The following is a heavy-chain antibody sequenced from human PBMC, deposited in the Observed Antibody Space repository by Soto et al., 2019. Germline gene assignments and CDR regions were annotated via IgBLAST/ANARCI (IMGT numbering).Heavy chain of an antibody. J-gene: IGHJ5*02. Sequence: EVQLVESGGGLVQPGGSLRLSCAASGFTVSSNYMGWVRQAPGKGLEWVSVIYSGGSTYYADSVKGRFTISRDNSKNTLYLQMNSLRAEDTAVYYCARVGDFWSGYNPWGQGTLVTVSS. CDR1: GFTVSSNY. CDR3: ARVGDFWSGYNP. D-gene: IGHD3-3*01. CDR2: IYSGGST. V-gene: IGHV3-66*01.